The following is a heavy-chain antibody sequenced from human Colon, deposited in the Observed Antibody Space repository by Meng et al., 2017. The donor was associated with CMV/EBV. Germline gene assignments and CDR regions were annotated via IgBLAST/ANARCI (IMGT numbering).Heavy chain of an antibody. CDR2: IRYDGSDK. CDR3: AKRNTVLLPVPTEGMDV. J-gene: IGHJ6*02. Sequence: LTFTDYGIHWVRQAPGKGLEWVAFIRYDGSDKYYADSVKGRFTISRDDSKNTLYLQMNSLRAEDTAVYYCAKRNTVLLPVPTEGMDVWGQGTTVTVSS. CDR1: LTFTDYG. D-gene: IGHD2-2*01. V-gene: IGHV3-30*02.